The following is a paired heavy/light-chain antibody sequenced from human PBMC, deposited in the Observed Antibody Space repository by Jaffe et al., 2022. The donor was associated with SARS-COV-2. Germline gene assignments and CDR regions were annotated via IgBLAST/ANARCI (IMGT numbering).Light chain of an antibody. Sequence: SYEVTQPPSVSVSPGQTASITCSGDKLGDKYACWYQQKPGQSPVLVIYQDSKRPSGIPERFSGSNSGNTATLTISGTQAMDEADYYCQAWDSSTAVFGGGTKLTVL. V-gene: IGLV3-1*01. CDR3: QAWDSSTAV. J-gene: IGLJ2*01. CDR1: KLGDKY. CDR2: QDS.
Heavy chain of an antibody. CDR2: IYTSGST. CDR1: DGSISSNNYY. J-gene: IGHJ6*02. V-gene: IGHV4-61*02. CDR3: ARGDSTFYGMDV. Sequence: QVQLQESGPGLVKPSQTLSLTCTVSDGSISSNNYYWNWIRQPAGKGLEWIGRIYTSGSTNYNPSLKSRVIISMDTSKNQFSLKLSSVTAADTAVYFCARGDSTFYGMDVWGQGTTITVSS. D-gene: IGHD2-21*02.